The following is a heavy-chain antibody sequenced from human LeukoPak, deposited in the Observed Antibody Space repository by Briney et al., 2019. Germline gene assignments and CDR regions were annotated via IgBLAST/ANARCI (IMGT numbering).Heavy chain of an antibody. CDR3: ARDGGILTGYYKYNWFDP. CDR1: GGSFSGYY. J-gene: IGHJ5*02. V-gene: IGHV4-34*01. D-gene: IGHD3-9*01. Sequence: SETLSLTCTVYGGSFSGYYWSWIRQPPGKGLEWIGEINHSGSTNYNPSLKSRVTISVDTSKNQFSLKLSSVTAADTAVYYCARDGGILTGYYKYNWFDPWGQGTLVTVSS. CDR2: INHSGST.